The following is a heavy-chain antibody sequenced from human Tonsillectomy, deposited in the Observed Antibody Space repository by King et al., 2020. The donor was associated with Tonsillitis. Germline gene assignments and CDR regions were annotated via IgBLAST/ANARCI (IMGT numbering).Heavy chain of an antibody. D-gene: IGHD2-15*01. V-gene: IGHV1-69*09. CDR2: IIPILDIA. CDR3: ASGRIAEYFQH. CDR1: GGTFSNYA. J-gene: IGHJ1*01. Sequence: GHLVQSGAEVKKPGSSVKVSCKTSGGTFSNYAINWVRQAPGQGLEWMGKIIPILDIANYAQKFQDRVTITADKSTSTAYMELSSLRSEDTAVYYCASGRIAEYFQHWGQGTLVTVSS.